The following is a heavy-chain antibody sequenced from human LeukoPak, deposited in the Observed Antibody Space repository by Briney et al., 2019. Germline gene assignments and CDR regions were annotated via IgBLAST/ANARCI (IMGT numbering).Heavy chain of an antibody. CDR3: ATGTEEITVVTPCY. V-gene: IGHV3-33*01. CDR1: GFTFSIYG. CDR2: IWSDGSNK. J-gene: IGHJ4*02. Sequence: GGSLRLSCGASGFTFSIYGMHWVRQAPGKGPEWVAVIWSDGSNKYYADSVKGRFTISRDNSKNTLYLQINSLRAEDTAVYYCATGTEEITVVTPCYWGQGTLVTVSS. D-gene: IGHD4-23*01.